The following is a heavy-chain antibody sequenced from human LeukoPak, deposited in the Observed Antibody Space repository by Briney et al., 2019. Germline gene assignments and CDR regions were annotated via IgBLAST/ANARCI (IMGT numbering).Heavy chain of an antibody. CDR3: GKLECRGSSCYQFDR. V-gene: IGHV3-30*04. D-gene: IGHD3-22*01. CDR2: ISYDGSNK. Sequence: GRSLRLSCAASGFTFSSYAMHWVRQAPGKGLEWVAVISYDGSNKYCADSVKGRFTISRDNSKNTLYPQMNSLRAKDTAVYYCGKLECRGSSCYQFDRWGQGTLVTVSS. J-gene: IGHJ5*02. CDR1: GFTFSSYA.